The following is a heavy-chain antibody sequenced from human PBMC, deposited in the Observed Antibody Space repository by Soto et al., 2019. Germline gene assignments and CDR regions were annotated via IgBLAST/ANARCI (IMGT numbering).Heavy chain of an antibody. CDR3: ARDYDGSGSYDY. D-gene: IGHD3-10*01. CDR2: ITTDKGKT. V-gene: IGHV1-18*01. Sequence: ASVKVSCKTSGYTFTSYGISWVRQAPGQGLEWMGWITTDKGKTTYAQKFQGRVTMTTDTSTSTAYMELRSLRSDDTAVYYCARDYDGSGSYDYWGQGTLVTVSS. CDR1: GYTFTSYG. J-gene: IGHJ4*02.